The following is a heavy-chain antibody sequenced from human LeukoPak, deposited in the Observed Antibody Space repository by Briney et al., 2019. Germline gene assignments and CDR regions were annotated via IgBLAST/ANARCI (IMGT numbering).Heavy chain of an antibody. CDR2: IIPIFGTV. CDR3: ARDLRDGYNWGPFDY. Sequence: SVKVSCKASGGTFSNYGISWVRQAPGQGLEWMGGIIPIFGTVNYAQKFQGRLTATADKSTTTAYMELGSLRSEDTAVYYCARDLRDGYNWGPFDYWGQGTLVTVSS. V-gene: IGHV1-69*06. CDR1: GGTFSNYG. D-gene: IGHD5-24*01. J-gene: IGHJ4*02.